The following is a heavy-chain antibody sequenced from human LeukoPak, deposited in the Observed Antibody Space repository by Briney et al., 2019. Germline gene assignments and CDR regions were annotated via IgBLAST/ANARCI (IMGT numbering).Heavy chain of an antibody. Sequence: AGRSLRLSCAASGFTFSSYSMKWVRQDPGNGLEWPSSISSANSYIYYGDSVKGRFTISRDNAKNSLYLQMSSLRAKDTVVYYCGRGPTLIGVAGSWPLDYWGQGTLVTVSS. CDR3: GRGPTLIGVAGSWPLDY. CDR1: GFTFSSYS. CDR2: ISSANSYI. J-gene: IGHJ4*02. D-gene: IGHD6-19*01. V-gene: IGHV3-21*01.